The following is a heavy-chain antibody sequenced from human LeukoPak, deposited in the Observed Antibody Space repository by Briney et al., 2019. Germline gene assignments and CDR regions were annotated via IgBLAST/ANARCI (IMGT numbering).Heavy chain of an antibody. D-gene: IGHD5-18*01. Sequence: PSETLSLTCTVSGGSISSSSYSWGWIRQPPGKGLEWIGEINHSGSTNYNPSLKSRVTISVDTSKNQFSLKLSSVTAADTAVYYCARAWGYRVNPFDPWGQGTLVTVSS. CDR3: ARAWGYRVNPFDP. V-gene: IGHV4-39*07. CDR1: GGSISSSSYS. J-gene: IGHJ5*02. CDR2: INHSGST.